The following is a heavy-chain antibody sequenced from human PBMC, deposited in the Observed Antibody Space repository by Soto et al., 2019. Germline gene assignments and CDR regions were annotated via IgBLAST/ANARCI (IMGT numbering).Heavy chain of an antibody. CDR3: AKGRYYDSREGFYFDY. CDR2: ISGSGGST. Sequence: PGGSLRLSCAASGFTFSSYAMSWVRQAPGKGLEWVSAISGSGGSTYYANSVKGRFTISRDNSKNTLYLQMNSLRAEDTALFYCAKGRYYDSREGFYFDYWGQGTLVTVSS. D-gene: IGHD3-22*01. CDR1: GFTFSSYA. V-gene: IGHV3-23*01. J-gene: IGHJ4*02.